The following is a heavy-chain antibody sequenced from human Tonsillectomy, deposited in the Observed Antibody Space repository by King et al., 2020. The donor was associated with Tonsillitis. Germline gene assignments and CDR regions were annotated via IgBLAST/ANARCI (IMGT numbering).Heavy chain of an antibody. Sequence: QLQESGPGLVKPSETLSLTCAVSGCSISTGYYWGWIRQLPGKGLEWIGSFYHSGTTYYTPSLKSRVTISVDTSRNQFSLKLSSVTAADTAVYYCAKDMNYYDSSDRYFDLWGRGTLVTVSS. V-gene: IGHV4-38-2*01. CDR3: AKDMNYYDSSDRYFDL. J-gene: IGHJ2*01. CDR2: FYHSGTT. D-gene: IGHD3-22*01. CDR1: GCSISTGYY.